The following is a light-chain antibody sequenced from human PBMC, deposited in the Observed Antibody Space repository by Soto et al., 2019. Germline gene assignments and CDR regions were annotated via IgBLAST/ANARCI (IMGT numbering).Light chain of an antibody. J-gene: IGKJ3*01. CDR1: QSVSRY. Sequence: EIVLTQSPATLSLSPGERATLSCRASQSVSRYLAWYQQKPGQAPRLLIYDASNRATGIPARFSGSGSGTDFTLTISSLEPEDFAVYYCQQRSNWPPFTFGPGTKVYFK. V-gene: IGKV3-11*01. CDR3: QQRSNWPPFT. CDR2: DAS.